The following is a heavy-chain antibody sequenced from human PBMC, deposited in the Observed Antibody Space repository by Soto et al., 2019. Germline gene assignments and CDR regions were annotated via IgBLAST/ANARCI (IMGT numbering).Heavy chain of an antibody. Sequence: GGSLRLSCTISGFTFSRYDMNWVRQAPGKGLEWVALISFDGNSQKYADSVKGRFTISRDHSKNTLYLQMDSLKSEDTAVYFCPRGTYMYGDFYVGYWGQGTLVTVSS. J-gene: IGHJ4*02. CDR2: ISFDGNSQ. CDR3: PRGTYMYGDFYVGY. CDR1: GFTFSRYD. D-gene: IGHD4-17*01. V-gene: IGHV3-30-3*01.